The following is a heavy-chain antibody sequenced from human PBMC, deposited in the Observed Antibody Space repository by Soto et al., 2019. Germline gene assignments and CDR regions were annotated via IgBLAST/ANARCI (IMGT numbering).Heavy chain of an antibody. CDR2: IYYSGST. V-gene: IGHV4-59*01. J-gene: IGHJ4*02. Sequence: SETLSLTCTVSGGSISSYYWSWIRQPPGKGLEWIGYIYYSGSTNYNPSLKSRVTISVDTSKNQFSLKLSSVTAADTAVYYCARDQFSKIAYWGQGTLVTVSS. CDR1: GGSISSYY. CDR3: ARDQFSKIAY.